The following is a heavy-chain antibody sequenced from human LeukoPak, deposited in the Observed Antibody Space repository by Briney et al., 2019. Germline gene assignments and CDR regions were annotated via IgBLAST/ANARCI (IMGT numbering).Heavy chain of an antibody. D-gene: IGHD5-18*01. CDR3: ARDPLDPALYYYYGMDV. CDR1: GFTLSNSW. Sequence: GGSLRLSCAASGFTLSNSWMSWVRQAPGKGLEWVAIINQDGSEKYYVDSVKGRFTISRDNAKNSLYLQMNSLRAEDTAVYYCARDPLDPALYYYYGMDVWGQGTTVTVS. CDR2: INQDGSEK. J-gene: IGHJ6*02. V-gene: IGHV3-7*01.